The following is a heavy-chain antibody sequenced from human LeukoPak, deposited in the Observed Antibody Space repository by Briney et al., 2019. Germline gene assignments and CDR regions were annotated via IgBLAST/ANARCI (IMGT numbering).Heavy chain of an antibody. V-gene: IGHV3-30*02. CDR2: IRYDGNIK. CDR3: AKGRYYDSSGYPIDY. Sequence: GESLRLSCAASGFTFSSYDIHWVRQAPGKGLEWVAFIRYDGNIKYFADSVKGRFTISRDNSKNTLYLQMNSLRAEDTAVYYCAKGRYYDSSGYPIDYWGQGTLVTVSS. J-gene: IGHJ4*02. D-gene: IGHD3-22*01. CDR1: GFTFSSYD.